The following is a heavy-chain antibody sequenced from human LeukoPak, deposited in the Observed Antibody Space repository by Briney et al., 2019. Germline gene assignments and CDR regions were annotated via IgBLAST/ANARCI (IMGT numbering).Heavy chain of an antibody. CDR2: IVPIFGTA. V-gene: IGHV1-69*05. CDR3: ARLGSSSVYYYYYMDV. J-gene: IGHJ6*03. CDR1: GGTFSSYV. Sequence: ASVKVSCKASGGTFSSYVIGWVRQAPGQGLEWMGGIVPIFGTANYALKFQGRVTITTDESTSTTYMELSRLRSDDTAMYYCARLGSSSVYYYYYMDVWGKGTTVTVSS. D-gene: IGHD6-6*01.